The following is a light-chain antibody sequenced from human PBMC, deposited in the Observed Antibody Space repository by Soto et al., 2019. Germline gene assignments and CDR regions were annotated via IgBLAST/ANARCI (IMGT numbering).Light chain of an antibody. Sequence: DIQMNQSPSSLYASLGDRVSITCLASQGIGVYVDWFQQKPGNAPKLLIYAASTLQSGVPSLFSGSGSGTDFTLTVSSLQPEDVATYYCQKYNSAPLTFGGGTKVDIK. V-gene: IGKV1-27*01. CDR1: QGIGVY. CDR3: QKYNSAPLT. J-gene: IGKJ4*01. CDR2: AAS.